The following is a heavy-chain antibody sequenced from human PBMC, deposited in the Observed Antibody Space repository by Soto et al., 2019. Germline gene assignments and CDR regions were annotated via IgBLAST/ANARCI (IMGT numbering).Heavy chain of an antibody. V-gene: IGHV1-24*01. Sequence: PSVKVSCKVSGYTLTGLSMHWVRQAPGKGLEWMGGFDPEDGETIYAQKFQGRVTMTEDTSTDTAYMELSSLRSEDTAVYYCATAPVGATRSDAFDIWGQGTMVTVSS. D-gene: IGHD1-26*01. CDR2: FDPEDGET. J-gene: IGHJ3*02. CDR3: ATAPVGATRSDAFDI. CDR1: GYTLTGLS.